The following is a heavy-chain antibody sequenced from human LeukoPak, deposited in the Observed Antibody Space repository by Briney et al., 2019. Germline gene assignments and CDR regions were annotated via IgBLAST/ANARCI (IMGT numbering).Heavy chain of an antibody. CDR1: GYSFTSYW. Sequence: GESLQISSKGSGYSFTSYWIGWVRQMPGKGREWMGIIYPGDSDTRYSPSFQGQVTISADKSISTAYLQWSSLKASDTAMYYCAISSYGSGSYDYRGQGTLGTVSS. D-gene: IGHD3-10*01. V-gene: IGHV5-51*01. CDR3: AISSYGSGSYDY. J-gene: IGHJ4*02. CDR2: IYPGDSDT.